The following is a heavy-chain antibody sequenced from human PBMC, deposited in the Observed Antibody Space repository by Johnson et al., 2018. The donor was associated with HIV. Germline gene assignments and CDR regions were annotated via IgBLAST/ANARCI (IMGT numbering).Heavy chain of an antibody. V-gene: IGHV3-74*01. Sequence: VQLVESGGGLVQPGGSLRLSCAASGFIFSRSWMHWVRQAPGKGLVWVSRTNSDGSSTSYADSVRGRFTISRDKAKNTLYLQMNSLRAEDTAVYYCARDLHDSSGYYYEGDAFDIWGQGTMVTVSS. CDR2: TNSDGSST. J-gene: IGHJ3*02. D-gene: IGHD3-22*01. CDR1: GFIFSRSW. CDR3: ARDLHDSSGYYYEGDAFDI.